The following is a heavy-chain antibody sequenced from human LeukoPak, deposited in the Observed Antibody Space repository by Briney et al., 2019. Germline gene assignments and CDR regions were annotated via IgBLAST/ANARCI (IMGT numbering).Heavy chain of an antibody. CDR2: MYYSGST. J-gene: IGHJ3*02. CDR3: ARHGPQLGPYYAFDI. CDR1: GGSIRSYY. Sequence: SETQSLTCTVSGGSIRSYYWSWIRQPPGKGLEWIGYMYYSGSTNYNPSLKSRVTISVDTSKNQFSLKLSSVTAADTAVYYCARHGPQLGPYYAFDIWGQGTLVTVSS. V-gene: IGHV4-59*01. D-gene: IGHD6-13*01.